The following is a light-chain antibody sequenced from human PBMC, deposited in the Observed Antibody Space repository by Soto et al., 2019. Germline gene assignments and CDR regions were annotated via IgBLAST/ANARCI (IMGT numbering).Light chain of an antibody. J-gene: IGLJ1*01. CDR1: SSDVGGYKY. Sequence: QSVLTQPASVSGSPGQSITISCTGTSSDVGGYKYVSWYQQHPGEAPKLMIYDVSNRPSGVSNRFSGSKSGNTASLTISGLQAEDEADYYCSSYKSSSTRVFGTGTKVT. CDR2: DVS. CDR3: SSYKSSSTRV. V-gene: IGLV2-14*01.